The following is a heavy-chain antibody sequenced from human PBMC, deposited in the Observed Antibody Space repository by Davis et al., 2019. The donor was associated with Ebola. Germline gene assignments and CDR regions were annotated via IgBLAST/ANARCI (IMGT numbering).Heavy chain of an antibody. V-gene: IGHV1-18*01. Sequence: ASVKVSCKASGYTFTSYGISWVRQAPGQGLEWMGWISAYNGNTNYAQKLQGRVTMTTDTSTSTAYMELRSLRSDDTAVYYCARGGIAAATPHYYYYGMDVWGQGTTVTVSS. CDR3: ARGGIAAATPHYYYYGMDV. J-gene: IGHJ6*02. CDR2: ISAYNGNT. D-gene: IGHD6-13*01. CDR1: GYTFTSYG.